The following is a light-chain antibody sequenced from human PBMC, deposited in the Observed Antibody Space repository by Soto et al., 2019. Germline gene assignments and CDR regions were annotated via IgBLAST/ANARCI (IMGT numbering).Light chain of an antibody. V-gene: IGLV2-14*01. CDR1: SSDVGGYNY. J-gene: IGLJ1*01. CDR2: DVS. CDR3: SSYTSSSSYV. Sequence: ALTQPASVSGSPGQSITISCTGTSSDVGGYNYVCWYQQHPGKAPKLVISDVSNRPSGVSDRFSGSKSGNTASLSISGLQAEDEADYYCSSYTSSSSYVFGTGTKVTVL.